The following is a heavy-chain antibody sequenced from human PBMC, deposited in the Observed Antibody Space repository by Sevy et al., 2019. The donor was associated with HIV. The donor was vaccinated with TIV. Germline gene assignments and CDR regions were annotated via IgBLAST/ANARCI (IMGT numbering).Heavy chain of an antibody. J-gene: IGHJ1*01. CDR2: ISSSCSTI. V-gene: IGHV3-11*01. CDR1: GFTFSDYY. Sequence: GGSLRLSCAASGFTFSDYYMSWIRQAPGKGLEWVSYISSSCSTIYYADSVKGRFTISRDNAKNSLYLQMNSLRAEDTAVYYCARASTVTLAEYFQHWGQGTLVTVSS. CDR3: ARASTVTLAEYFQH. D-gene: IGHD4-17*01.